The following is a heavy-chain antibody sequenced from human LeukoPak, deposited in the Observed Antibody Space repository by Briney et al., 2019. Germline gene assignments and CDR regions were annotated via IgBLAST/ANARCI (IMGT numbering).Heavy chain of an antibody. J-gene: IGHJ5*02. Sequence: ASVKVSCKASGYTFTSYGISWVRQAPGQGLEWMGWISAYNGNTNYAQKLQGRVTMTTDTSTSTAYMELRSLRSDDTAVYYCARELLTSGENWFDPWGQGTLVTVSS. D-gene: IGHD3-10*01. CDR3: ARELLTSGENWFDP. CDR1: GYTFTSYG. CDR2: ISAYNGNT. V-gene: IGHV1-18*01.